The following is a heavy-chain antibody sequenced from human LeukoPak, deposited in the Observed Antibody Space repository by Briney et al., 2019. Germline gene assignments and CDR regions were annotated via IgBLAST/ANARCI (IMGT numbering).Heavy chain of an antibody. Sequence: SETLSLTCTVSGGSISSLYWSWIRQPPGKGLEWIGYIYYSGSTNYNPSLKGRVTISVDTSKNQFSLKLSSVTAADTAVYYCARDGGDYYYMDVWGKGTTVTVSS. CDR1: GGSISSLY. J-gene: IGHJ6*03. V-gene: IGHV4-59*11. CDR3: ARDGGDYYYMDV. D-gene: IGHD3-16*01. CDR2: IYYSGST.